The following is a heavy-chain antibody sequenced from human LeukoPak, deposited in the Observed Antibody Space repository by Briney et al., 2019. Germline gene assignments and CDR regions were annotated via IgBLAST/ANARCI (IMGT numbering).Heavy chain of an antibody. J-gene: IGHJ5*02. CDR3: ARRPAARGHWFDP. Sequence: PSETLSLTCTVSGGSISSYYWSWIRQPPGKGLEWIGYIYYSGSTNYNPSLKSRVTISVDTSKNQFSLKLSSLTAADTAVYYCARRPAARGHWFDPWGQGTLVTVSS. V-gene: IGHV4-59*08. CDR1: GGSISSYY. CDR2: IYYSGST. D-gene: IGHD6-6*01.